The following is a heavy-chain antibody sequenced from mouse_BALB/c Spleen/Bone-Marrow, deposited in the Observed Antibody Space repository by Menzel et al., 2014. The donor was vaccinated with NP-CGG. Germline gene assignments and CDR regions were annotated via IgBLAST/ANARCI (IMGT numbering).Heavy chain of an antibody. CDR3: ARYDGYFDY. J-gene: IGHJ2*01. CDR2: INPGSGST. Sequence: VQLQQSGAELVRPGTSVKVSCKASGYAFXDYLMEWLKQRPGQGLEWIGVINPGSGSTNYNEKLKDKATLTADKSSSTAYMQLSSLTSDDSAVYFCARYDGYFDYWGQGTILTVSS. V-gene: IGHV1-54*01. D-gene: IGHD1-1*02. CDR1: GYAFXDYL.